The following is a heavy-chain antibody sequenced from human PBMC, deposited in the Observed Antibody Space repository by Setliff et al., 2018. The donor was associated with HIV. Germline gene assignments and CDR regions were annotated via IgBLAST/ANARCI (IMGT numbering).Heavy chain of an antibody. D-gene: IGHD3-10*01. CDR3: AGPRGDEAFDI. CDR2: VYPSDGST. Sequence: GASVKVSCKASGYTFTSYYMHWVRQAPGQGLEWMGVVYPSDGSTSYAQKFQGRVTITADASSSTMYMELSGLRSGDTTVYYCAGPRGDEAFDIWGQGTMVTVSS. J-gene: IGHJ3*02. CDR1: GYTFTSYY. V-gene: IGHV1-46*01.